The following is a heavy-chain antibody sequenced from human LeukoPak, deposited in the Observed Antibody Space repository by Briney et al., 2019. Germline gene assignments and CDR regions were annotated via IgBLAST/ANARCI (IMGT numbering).Heavy chain of an antibody. CDR3: ARGRHRRFLEWLSYNWFDP. J-gene: IGHJ5*02. V-gene: IGHV3-21*01. CDR1: GFTFSSYS. CDR2: ISSSSYI. D-gene: IGHD3-3*01. Sequence: GGSLRLSCAASGFTFSSYSMNWVRQAPGKGLEWVSSISSSSYIYYADSVKGRFTISRDNAKNSLYLQMNSLRAEDTAVYYCARGRHRRFLEWLSYNWFDPWGQGTLVTVSS.